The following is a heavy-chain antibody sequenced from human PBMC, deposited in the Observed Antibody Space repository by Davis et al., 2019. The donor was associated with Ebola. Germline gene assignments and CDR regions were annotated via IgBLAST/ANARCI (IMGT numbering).Heavy chain of an antibody. CDR1: GFTFSSYA. V-gene: IGHV3-30-3*01. J-gene: IGHJ4*02. Sequence: GESLKISCAASGFTFSSYAMHWVRQAPGKGLEWVAVISYDGSNKYYADSVKGRFTISRDNSKNTLYLQMNSLRAEDTAVYYCARDRKWELRLFDYWGQGTLVTVSS. D-gene: IGHD1-26*01. CDR3: ARDRKWELRLFDY. CDR2: ISYDGSNK.